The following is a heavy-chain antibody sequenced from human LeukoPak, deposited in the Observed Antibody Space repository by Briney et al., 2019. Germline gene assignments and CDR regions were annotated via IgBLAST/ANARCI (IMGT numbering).Heavy chain of an antibody. J-gene: IGHJ3*01. CDR2: IWYDGGNK. CDR3: ARAAGAGSDAFAF. Sequence: PGRSLRLSCAASGFIFSSYGMHWVRQAPGRGLEWVATIWYDGGNKYYADSVKGRFTISRDNSKNTLYLQMSSLRAEDTAVYYCARAAGAGSDAFAFWGQGTMVTVSS. CDR1: GFIFSSYG. V-gene: IGHV3-33*01. D-gene: IGHD6-13*01.